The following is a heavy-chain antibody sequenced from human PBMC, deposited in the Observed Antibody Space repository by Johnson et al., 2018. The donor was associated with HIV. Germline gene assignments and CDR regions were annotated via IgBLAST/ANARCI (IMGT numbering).Heavy chain of an antibody. Sequence: QVQLVESGGGLVQPGGSLRLSCAVSGFTFSSYGMHWVRQAPGKGLEWVAVIWYDGSNKYYADSVKGRFTISRDNSKNTLYLQMNSLRAEDTAVYYCAKDKVDTAMVSDAFDIWGQGTMVTVSS. CDR1: GFTFSSYG. J-gene: IGHJ3*02. D-gene: IGHD5-18*01. CDR3: AKDKVDTAMVSDAFDI. CDR2: IWYDGSNK. V-gene: IGHV3-33*06.